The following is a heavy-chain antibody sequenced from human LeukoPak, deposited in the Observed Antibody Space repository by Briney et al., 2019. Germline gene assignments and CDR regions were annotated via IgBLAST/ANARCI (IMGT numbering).Heavy chain of an antibody. CDR3: ARLSTYYDFWSPLDY. CDR1: GGSFSGYY. Sequence: SETLSLTCAVYGGSFSGYYWSWIRQPPGKGLEWIGEINHSGSTNYNPSLKSRVIISVDTSKDQFSLRLNSVTAADTAVYYCARLSTYYDFWSPLDYWGQGTLVTVPS. CDR2: INHSGST. D-gene: IGHD3-3*01. V-gene: IGHV4-34*01. J-gene: IGHJ4*02.